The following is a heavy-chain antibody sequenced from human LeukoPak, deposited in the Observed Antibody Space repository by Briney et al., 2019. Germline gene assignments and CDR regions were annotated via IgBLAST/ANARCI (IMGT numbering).Heavy chain of an antibody. Sequence: GGSLRLSCDASGFTFCSHGMSWVWQAPWQGLELVSPISASGANTYYAESVKGRFTISRDNSANTLHLQMNSLRAEDTAVYFCAKDRGASGSYPNFDYWGQGTLVTVSS. V-gene: IGHV3-23*01. D-gene: IGHD3-10*01. J-gene: IGHJ4*02. CDR1: GFTFCSHG. CDR2: ISASGANT. CDR3: AKDRGASGSYPNFDY.